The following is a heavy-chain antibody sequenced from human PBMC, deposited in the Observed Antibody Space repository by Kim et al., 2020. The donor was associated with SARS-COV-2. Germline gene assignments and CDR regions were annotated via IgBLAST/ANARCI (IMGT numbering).Heavy chain of an antibody. V-gene: IGHV1-2*02. D-gene: IGHD3-22*01. J-gene: IGHJ4*02. CDR2: GT. Sequence: GTNYAQKFQGRVTMTRDTSISTAYMELSRLRSDDTAVYYCARASSGYYRNWGQGTLVTVSS. CDR3: ARASSGYYRN.